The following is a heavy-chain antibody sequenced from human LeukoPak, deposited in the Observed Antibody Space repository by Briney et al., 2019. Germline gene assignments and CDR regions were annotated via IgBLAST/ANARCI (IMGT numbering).Heavy chain of an antibody. J-gene: IGHJ6*03. V-gene: IGHV1-18*01. CDR2: ISAYNGNT. CDR1: GYTFTSYG. D-gene: IGHD3-16*01. CDR3: ARGRRFGGFYYYYMDV. Sequence: ASVKVSCKASGYTFTSYGISWVRQAPGQGLEWMGWISAYNGNTNYAQKVQGRVTMTTDTSTSTAYMELRSLRSEDTAVYYCARGRRFGGFYYYYMDVWGKGTTVTISS.